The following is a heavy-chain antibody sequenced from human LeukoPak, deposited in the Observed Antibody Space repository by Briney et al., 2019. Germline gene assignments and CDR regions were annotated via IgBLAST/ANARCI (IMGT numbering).Heavy chain of an antibody. J-gene: IGHJ6*03. CDR1: GFTFSSYA. V-gene: IGHV3-30*01. CDR2: ISYDGSNK. Sequence: PGGSLRLSCAASGFTFSSYAMHWVRQAPGKGLEWVAVISYDGSNKYYADSVKGRFTISRDNSKNTLYLQMNSLRAEDTAVYYCARDVRGYYYYMDVWGKGTTVTVSS. CDR3: ARDVRGYYYYMDV. D-gene: IGHD3-16*01.